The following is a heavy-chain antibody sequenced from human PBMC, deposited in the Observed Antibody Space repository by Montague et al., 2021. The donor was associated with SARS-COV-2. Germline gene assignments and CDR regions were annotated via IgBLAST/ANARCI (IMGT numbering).Heavy chain of an antibody. CDR3: ARGSVDIVVVVAATPPFFDY. Sequence: SETLSLTCAVYGGSFSGYYWSWIRQPPGKGLEWIGEINHSGNTNYNPSLKSRVTISVDTSKNQFSLKLSSVTAADTAVYYCARGSVDIVVVVAATPPFFDYWGQGTLVTVSS. J-gene: IGHJ4*02. CDR1: GGSFSGYY. V-gene: IGHV4-34*01. CDR2: INHSGNT. D-gene: IGHD2-15*01.